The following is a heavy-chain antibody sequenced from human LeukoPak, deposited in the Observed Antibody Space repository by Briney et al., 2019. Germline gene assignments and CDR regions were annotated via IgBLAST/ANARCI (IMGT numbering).Heavy chain of an antibody. V-gene: IGHV3-11*01. CDR2: ISSSGSTI. CDR1: GFTFSDYY. Sequence: GGSLRLSCAASGFTFSDYYMSWIRQAPGKGLEWVSYISSSGSTIYYADSVKGRFTISRDNAKNSLYPQMNSLRAEDTAVYYCARDPNDILTGYRWFDPWGQGTLVTVSS. CDR3: ARDPNDILTGYRWFDP. J-gene: IGHJ5*02. D-gene: IGHD3-9*01.